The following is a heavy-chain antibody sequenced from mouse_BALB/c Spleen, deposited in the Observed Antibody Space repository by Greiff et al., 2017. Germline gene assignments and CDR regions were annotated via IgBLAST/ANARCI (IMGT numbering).Heavy chain of an antibody. Sequence: EVQLQQSGPELVKPGASVKISCKASGYTFTDYNMHWVKQSHGKSLEWIGYIYPYNGGTGYNQKFKSKATLTVDNSSSTAYMELRSLTSEDSAVYYCVRNIYYINYDAMDYWGQGTPVTASA. CDR1: GYTFTDYN. CDR3: VRNIYYINYDAMDY. D-gene: IGHD2-5*01. V-gene: IGHV1S29*02. J-gene: IGHJ4*01. CDR2: IYPYNGGT.